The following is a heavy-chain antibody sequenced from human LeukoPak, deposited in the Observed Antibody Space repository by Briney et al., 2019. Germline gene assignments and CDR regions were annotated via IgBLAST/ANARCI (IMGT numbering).Heavy chain of an antibody. D-gene: IGHD4-23*01. CDR1: GFTFSRYS. CDR2: ISGSSSYI. Sequence: GGSLRLSCAASGFTFSRYSMNWVRQAPGKGLEWVSSISGSSSYIYYADSVKGRLTISRDNAKNSLYLQMNSLRAEDTAVYYCASPGSDPRWYFDYWGQGTLVTVSS. J-gene: IGHJ4*02. CDR3: ASPGSDPRWYFDY. V-gene: IGHV3-21*01.